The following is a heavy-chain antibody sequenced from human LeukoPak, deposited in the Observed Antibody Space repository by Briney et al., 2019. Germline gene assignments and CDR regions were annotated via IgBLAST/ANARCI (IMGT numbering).Heavy chain of an antibody. CDR1: GGTFSSYA. J-gene: IGHJ4*02. V-gene: IGHV1-2*02. CDR2: INPNSGGT. CDR3: ARDHFWSGYYKD. D-gene: IGHD3-3*02. Sequence: ASVKVSCKASGGTFSSYAISWVRQAPGQGLEWMGWINPNSGGTNYAQKFQGRVTMTRDTSISTAYMELSRLRSDDTAVYYCARDHFWSGYYKDWGQGTLVTVSS.